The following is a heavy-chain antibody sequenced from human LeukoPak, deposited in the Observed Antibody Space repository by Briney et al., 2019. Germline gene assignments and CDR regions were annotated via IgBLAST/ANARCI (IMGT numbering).Heavy chain of an antibody. CDR1: GFTFSSYW. CDR2: IKQDGSEK. D-gene: IGHD2-15*01. CDR3: ARPCSGGSCYYYYYYYMDV. V-gene: IGHV3-7*01. Sequence: GGSLRLSCAASGFTFSSYWMSWVRQAPGKGLEWVANIKQDGSEKYYVDSVKGRFTISRDNAKNSLYLQMNSLRAEDTAVYYCARPCSGGSCYYYYYYYMDVWGKGTTVTVSS. J-gene: IGHJ6*03.